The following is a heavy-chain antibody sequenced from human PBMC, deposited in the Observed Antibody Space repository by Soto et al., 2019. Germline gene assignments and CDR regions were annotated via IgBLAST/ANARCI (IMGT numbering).Heavy chain of an antibody. CDR2: IYPSNSET. D-gene: IGHD3-22*01. J-gene: IGHJ4*02. Sequence: ESQRISYKASGYTFTSYWIGWVRQMPGKGLEWMGIIYPSNSETRFSPSFQGQVTLSADKSIFTAYLQWSSLKASDTAIYYCARQAYHYDTYSFGYWGQGTLVTVSS. CDR3: ARQAYHYDTYSFGY. V-gene: IGHV5-51*01. CDR1: GYTFTSYW.